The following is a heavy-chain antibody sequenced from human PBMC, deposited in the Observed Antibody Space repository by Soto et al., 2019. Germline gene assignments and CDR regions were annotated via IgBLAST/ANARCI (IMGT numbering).Heavy chain of an antibody. D-gene: IGHD6-13*01. J-gene: IGHJ6*02. V-gene: IGHV5-10-1*01. CDR3: ATGNSSSWYYYYGMDV. Sequence: PGESLKISCKGSGYSFTSYWISWVRQMPGKGLEWMGRIDPSDSYTNYSPSFQGHVTISADKSISTAYLQWSSLKASDTAMYYCATGNSSSWYYYYGMDVWGQGTTVTVSS. CDR1: GYSFTSYW. CDR2: IDPSDSYT.